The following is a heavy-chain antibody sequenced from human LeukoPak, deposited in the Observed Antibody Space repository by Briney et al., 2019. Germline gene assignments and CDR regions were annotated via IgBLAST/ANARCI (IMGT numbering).Heavy chain of an antibody. V-gene: IGHV1-2*02. Sequence: ASVKVSCKASGYTLTGYYMHWVRQAPGQGLEWMGWINPNSGGTNYQSRVTMTRDTSITTAYMELSSLRSDDTAVYYCARYSGFDLDAFDIWGQGTMVTVSS. CDR1: GYTLTGYY. CDR3: ARYSGFDLDAFDI. J-gene: IGHJ3*02. CDR2: INPNSGGT. D-gene: IGHD5-12*01.